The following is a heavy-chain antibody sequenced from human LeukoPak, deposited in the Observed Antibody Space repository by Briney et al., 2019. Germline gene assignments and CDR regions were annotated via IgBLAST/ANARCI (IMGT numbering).Heavy chain of an antibody. CDR3: ARAMYSSGSPGDY. V-gene: IGHV1-69*01. CDR2: IIPIFGTA. Sequence: GGSLRLSCAASGGTFSSYAISWVRQAPGQGLEWMGGIIPIFGTANYAQKFQGRVTITADESTSTAYMELSSLRSEDTAVYYCARAMYSSGSPGDYWGQGTLVTVSS. J-gene: IGHJ4*02. CDR1: GGTFSSYA. D-gene: IGHD6-19*01.